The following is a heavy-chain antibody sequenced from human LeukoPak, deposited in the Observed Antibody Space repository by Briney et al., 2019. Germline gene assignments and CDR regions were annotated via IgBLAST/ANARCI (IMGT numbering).Heavy chain of an antibody. J-gene: IGHJ6*02. D-gene: IGHD3-22*01. CDR3: ARGRYDSSGYYGMDV. CDR2: IYHSGST. Sequence: MASETLSLTCSVSGGSISSYYWSWIRQPPGKGLEWIGYIYHSGSTYYNPSLKSRVTISVDRSKNQFSLKLSSVTAADTAVYYCARGRYDSSGYYGMDVWGQGTTVTVSS. CDR1: GGSISSYY. V-gene: IGHV4-30-2*01.